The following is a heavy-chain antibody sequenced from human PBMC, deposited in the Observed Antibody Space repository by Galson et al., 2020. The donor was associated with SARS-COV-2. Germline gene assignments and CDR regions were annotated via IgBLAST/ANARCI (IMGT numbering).Heavy chain of an antibody. CDR1: GFTFSSYE. CDR2: ISTSGSTI. Sequence: TGGSLRLSCAASGFTFSSYEMNWVRQAPGKGLEWVSYISTSGSTIYYADSVKGRFTISRDNAKNSLFLQMNSLRAEDTAVYSCARQRLSENYFFDYWGQGTLVTVSS. CDR3: ARQRLSENYFFDY. J-gene: IGHJ4*02. D-gene: IGHD3-10*01. V-gene: IGHV3-48*03.